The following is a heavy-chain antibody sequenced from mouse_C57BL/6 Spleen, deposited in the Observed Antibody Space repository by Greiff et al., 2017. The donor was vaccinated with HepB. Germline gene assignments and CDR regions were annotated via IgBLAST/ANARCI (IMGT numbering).Heavy chain of an antibody. CDR3: ARWDYDYAMDY. CDR2: IYPGSGNT. CDR1: GYSFTSYY. V-gene: IGHV1-66*01. D-gene: IGHD2-4*01. Sequence: VKLQQSGPELVKPGASVKISCKASGYSFTSYYIHWVKQRPGQGLEWIGWIYPGSGNTKYNEKFKGKATLTADTSSSTAYMQLSSLTSEDSAVYYCARWDYDYAMDYWGQGTSVTVSS. J-gene: IGHJ4*01.